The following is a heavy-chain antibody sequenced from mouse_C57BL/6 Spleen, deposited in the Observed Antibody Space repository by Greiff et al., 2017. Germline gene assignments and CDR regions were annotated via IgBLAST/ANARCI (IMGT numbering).Heavy chain of an antibody. CDR2: ISDGGSYT. D-gene: IGHD2-5*01. V-gene: IGHV5-4*01. J-gene: IGHJ3*01. CDR3: ARDNYSNYEAWFAY. CDR1: GFTFSSYA. Sequence: EVQLVESGGGLVKPGGSLKLSCAASGFTFSSYAMSWVRQTPEKRLEWVATISDGGSYTYYPDNVKGRFTISRDNAKNNLYLQMSHLKSEDTAMYYCARDNYSNYEAWFAYWGQGTLVTVSA.